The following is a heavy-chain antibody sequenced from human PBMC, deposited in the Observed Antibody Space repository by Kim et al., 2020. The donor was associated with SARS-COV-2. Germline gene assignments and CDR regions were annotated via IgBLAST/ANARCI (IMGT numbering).Heavy chain of an antibody. CDR1: GYKFTNFW. V-gene: IGHV5-51*01. CDR3: ARQVTGRVFFDF. D-gene: IGHD2-8*02. J-gene: IGHJ4*02. CDR2: IYPGDSDT. Sequence: GESLKISCKVSGYKFTNFWIGWVRQMPGKGLEWMGIIYPGDSDTSYSPSFQGQVTMSADKSTTTAYLQWSSLEASDTAIYYCARQVTGRVFFDFWGQGTLVTVSS.